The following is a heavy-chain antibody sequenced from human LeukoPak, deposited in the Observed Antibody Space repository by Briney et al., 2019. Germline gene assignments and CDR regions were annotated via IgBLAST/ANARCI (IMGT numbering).Heavy chain of an antibody. D-gene: IGHD3-16*01. CDR3: AKDFYDYVWGSYDY. V-gene: IGHV3-30*04. J-gene: IGHJ4*02. CDR2: ISNDERNK. Sequence: TGGSLRLSCAASGFIFTNFAMHWVRQAPGKGLEWVAVISNDERNKYYAESVKGRFTISRDNSKNTLYLQMNSLRAEDTAVYYCAKDFYDYVWGSYDYWGQGTLVTVSS. CDR1: GFIFTNFA.